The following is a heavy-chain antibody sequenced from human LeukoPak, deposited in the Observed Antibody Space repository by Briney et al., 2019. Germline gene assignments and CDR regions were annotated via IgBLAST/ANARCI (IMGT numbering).Heavy chain of an antibody. Sequence: ASVKVSCKASGYTFTDYFLHWVRQAPGQGLEWMGWINPNSGGTNYAQKFQGRVTMTGDTSISTAYMELSRLRSDDTAVYYCAREFPRITMIVVARGSAFDIWGQGTMVTVSS. V-gene: IGHV1-2*02. CDR2: INPNSGGT. CDR3: AREFPRITMIVVARGSAFDI. CDR1: GYTFTDYF. J-gene: IGHJ3*02. D-gene: IGHD3-22*01.